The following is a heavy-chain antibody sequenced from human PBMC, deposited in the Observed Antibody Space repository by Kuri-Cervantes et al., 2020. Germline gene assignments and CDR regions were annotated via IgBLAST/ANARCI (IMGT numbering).Heavy chain of an antibody. D-gene: IGHD2-2*01. Sequence: ASVKVSCKASGYTFTGYYMHWVRQAPGQGLEWMGWINPNSGGTNYAQKFQGRVTMTRDTSISTAYMELSRLRSDDTAVYYCARNLYCSSTSCYRDQSMDVWGQGTTVTVSS. V-gene: IGHV1-2*02. CDR3: ARNLYCSSTSCYRDQSMDV. J-gene: IGHJ6*02. CDR1: GYTFTGYY. CDR2: INPNSGGT.